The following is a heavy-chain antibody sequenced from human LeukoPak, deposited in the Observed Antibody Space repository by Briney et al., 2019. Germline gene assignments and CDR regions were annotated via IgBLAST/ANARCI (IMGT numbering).Heavy chain of an antibody. D-gene: IGHD5-18*01. CDR3: ARGRIQLWKGYYCYVDV. CDR2: INSDGSST. Sequence: GGSLRLSCAASGFTFSSYWMHWVRQAPGKGLVWVSRINSDGSSTSYADSVKGRFTISRDNAKNTLYLQMNSLRAEDTAVYYCARGRIQLWKGYYCYVDVWGKGTTVTVSS. CDR1: GFTFSSYW. J-gene: IGHJ6*03. V-gene: IGHV3-74*01.